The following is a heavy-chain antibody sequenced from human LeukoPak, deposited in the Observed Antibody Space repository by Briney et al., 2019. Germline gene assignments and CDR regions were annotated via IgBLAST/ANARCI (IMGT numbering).Heavy chain of an antibody. CDR2: ISSSGSTI. D-gene: IGHD1-26*01. Sequence: PGGSLRLSCAASGFTFSSYEMNWVRQAPGKGLEWVSYISSSGSTIYYADSVKGRFTISRDNAKNSLYLQMNSLRAEDTAFYYCARDRSYSGSYYEDFWGQGTLVTVSP. J-gene: IGHJ4*02. CDR3: ARDRSYSGSYYEDF. V-gene: IGHV3-48*03. CDR1: GFTFSSYE.